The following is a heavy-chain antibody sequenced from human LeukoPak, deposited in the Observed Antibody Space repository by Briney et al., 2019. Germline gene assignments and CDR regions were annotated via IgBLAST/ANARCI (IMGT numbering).Heavy chain of an antibody. D-gene: IGHD3-10*01. Sequence: GESLKISCKGSGYSFATYWVAWVRQMPGKGLEWMGMIYPGDSDTRYSPSFQGQVTISADKSISTAYLQWSSLKASDTAMYYCARVGVTHAFDIWGQGTMVTVSS. CDR2: IYPGDSDT. J-gene: IGHJ3*02. CDR3: ARVGVTHAFDI. V-gene: IGHV5-51*01. CDR1: GYSFATYW.